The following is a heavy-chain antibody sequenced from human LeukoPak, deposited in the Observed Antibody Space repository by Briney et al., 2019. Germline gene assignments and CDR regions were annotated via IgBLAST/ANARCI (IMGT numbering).Heavy chain of an antibody. J-gene: IGHJ4*02. D-gene: IGHD1-26*01. Sequence: QPGGSLRLSCAASGFTFSTYAMTWVRQAPGKGLEWVSSITGNGGSTYYADSVKGQFTISRDNSKNTLYLQMNSLRAEDTAVYHCARDSGSYLEPTDYWGQGTLVTVSS. CDR3: ARDSGSYLEPTDY. CDR1: GFTFSTYA. V-gene: IGHV3-23*01. CDR2: ITGNGGST.